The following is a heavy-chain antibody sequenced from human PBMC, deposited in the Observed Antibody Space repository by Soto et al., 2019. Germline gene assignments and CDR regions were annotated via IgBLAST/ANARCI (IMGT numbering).Heavy chain of an antibody. CDR2: ISYDGSNK. CDR3: ARDPSTVVNYYYYYGMDV. J-gene: IGHJ6*02. Sequence: GGSLRLSCAASGFTFSSYAMHWVRQAPGKGLEWVAVISYDGSNKYYADSVKGRFTISRDNSKNTLYLQMNSLRAEDTAVYYCARDPSTVVNYYYYYGMDVWGQGTTVTVS. D-gene: IGHD4-17*01. V-gene: IGHV3-30-3*01. CDR1: GFTFSSYA.